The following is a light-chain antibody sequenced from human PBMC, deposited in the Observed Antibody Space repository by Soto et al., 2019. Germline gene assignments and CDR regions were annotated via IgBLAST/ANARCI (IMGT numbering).Light chain of an antibody. V-gene: IGKV1-39*01. Sequence: DIQMTQSPSSLSASVGDRVTITCRASQSISSYLNWYQQKPGKAPKLLIYAASSLQSGVPSRFSGSGSGTDFTLTISSLQPEDFATYYCQQSYSTTFGKGTNLEIK. CDR3: QQSYSTT. CDR1: QSISSY. CDR2: AAS. J-gene: IGKJ2*01.